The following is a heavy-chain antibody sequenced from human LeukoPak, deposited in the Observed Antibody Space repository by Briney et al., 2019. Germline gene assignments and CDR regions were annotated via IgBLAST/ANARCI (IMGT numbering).Heavy chain of an antibody. J-gene: IGHJ4*02. CDR2: ISSSSSYI. CDR1: GITFNSYT. Sequence: PGGSLRLSCAASGITFNSYTMNWVRQAPGKGLEWVSSISSSSSYIYYAASVKGRFTISRDNAKNSLYLQMNRLRAEDTAVYYCATIEAVRFHYWGQGTLVTVSS. CDR3: ATIEAVRFHY. V-gene: IGHV3-21*01. D-gene: IGHD6-19*01.